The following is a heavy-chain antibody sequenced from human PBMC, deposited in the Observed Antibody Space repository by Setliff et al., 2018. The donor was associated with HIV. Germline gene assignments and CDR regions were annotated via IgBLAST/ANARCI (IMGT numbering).Heavy chain of an antibody. Sequence: ASVKVSCKASGYTFTNYALHWVRQAPGQRLEWMGWINAGNGNTKYSQKFQGRVTITRDTSASTAYMELSSLRSEDTAEYYCARDGSSTWTGVRAFDIWGQGTMVTVS. D-gene: IGHD6-13*01. J-gene: IGHJ3*02. CDR2: INAGNGNT. CDR1: GYTFTNYA. V-gene: IGHV1-3*01. CDR3: ARDGSSTWTGVRAFDI.